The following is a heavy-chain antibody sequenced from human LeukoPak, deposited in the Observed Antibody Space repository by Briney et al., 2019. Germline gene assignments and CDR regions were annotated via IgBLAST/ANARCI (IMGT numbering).Heavy chain of an antibody. J-gene: IGHJ4*02. CDR3: ARDSKVGAPQYYFDY. CDR1: GFTLTELS. D-gene: IGHD1-26*01. CDR2: FDPEDGET. Sequence: ASVKVSCKVSGFTLTELSMHWVRQAPGKGLEWMGGFDPEDGETIYAQKFQGRVTMTRDMSTSTVYMELSSLRSEDTAVYYCARDSKVGAPQYYFDYWGQGTLVTVSS. V-gene: IGHV1-24*01.